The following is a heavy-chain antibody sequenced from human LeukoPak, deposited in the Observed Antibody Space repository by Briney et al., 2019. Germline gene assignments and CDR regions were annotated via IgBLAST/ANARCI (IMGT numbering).Heavy chain of an antibody. CDR3: ARDLDVNAMVTADY. Sequence: GASVKVSCKASGYTFTSYGISWVRQAPGQGLEWMGWISAYNGNTNYAQKLQGRVTMTRDTSTSTVYMELSSLRSEDTAVYYCARDLDVNAMVTADYWGQGTLVTVSA. CDR1: GYTFTSYG. CDR2: ISAYNGNT. V-gene: IGHV1-18*01. D-gene: IGHD5-18*01. J-gene: IGHJ4*02.